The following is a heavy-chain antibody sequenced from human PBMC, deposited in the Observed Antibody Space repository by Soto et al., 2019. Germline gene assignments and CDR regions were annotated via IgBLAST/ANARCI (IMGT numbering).Heavy chain of an antibody. V-gene: IGHV1-46*01. CDR3: ARSSWFNP. Sequence: QVQLVQSGAEVKKPGASVKVSCKASGYTFTTYYMHWVRQAPGQGLEWMGMINPSGGSTNYAQKFQGRVTMTRDTSTRIVYMELSSLRSEDTAVYYCARSSWFNPWGQGTLVTVSS. J-gene: IGHJ5*02. CDR1: GYTFTTYY. CDR2: INPSGGST.